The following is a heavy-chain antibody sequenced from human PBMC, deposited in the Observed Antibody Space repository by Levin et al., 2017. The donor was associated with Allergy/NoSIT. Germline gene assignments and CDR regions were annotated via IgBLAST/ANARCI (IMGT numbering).Heavy chain of an antibody. Sequence: ASVKVSCAASGFTFSSYAMSWVRQAPGKGLEWVSAISGSGGSTYYADSVKGRFTISRDNSKNTLYLQMNSLRAEDTAVYYCAKNPSPPNYGGYYMDVWGKGTTVTVSS. CDR1: GFTFSSYA. CDR2: ISGSGGST. CDR3: AKNPSPPNYGGYYMDV. V-gene: IGHV3-23*01. D-gene: IGHD4-23*01. J-gene: IGHJ6*03.